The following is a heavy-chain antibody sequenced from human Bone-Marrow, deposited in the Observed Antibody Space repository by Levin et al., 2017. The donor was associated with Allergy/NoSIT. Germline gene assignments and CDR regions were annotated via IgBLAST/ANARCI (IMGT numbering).Heavy chain of an antibody. J-gene: IGHJ6*02. CDR2: ISSSSSYI. V-gene: IGHV3-21*01. CDR3: ARDTRIVVVPAESYYYGMDV. D-gene: IGHD2-2*01. Sequence: GGSLRLSCAASGFTFSSYSMNWVRQAPGKGLEWVSSISSSSSYIYYADSVKGRFTISRDNAKNSLYLQMNSLRAEDTAVYYCARDTRIVVVPAESYYYGMDVWGQGTTVTVSS. CDR1: GFTFSSYS.